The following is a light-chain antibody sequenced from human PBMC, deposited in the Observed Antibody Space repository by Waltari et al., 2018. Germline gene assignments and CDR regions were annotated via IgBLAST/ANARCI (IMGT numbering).Light chain of an antibody. CDR3: QQRSNWPLT. CDR1: QREKLY. Sequence: CWSSQREKLYLSGSQQNPGRSPWLLIYDACNTATVIPARFSGSGSGTDFTLTISSLEPEDFAVYYCQQRSNWPLTFGGGTKVEIK. V-gene: IGKV3-11*01. J-gene: IGKJ4*01. CDR2: DAC.